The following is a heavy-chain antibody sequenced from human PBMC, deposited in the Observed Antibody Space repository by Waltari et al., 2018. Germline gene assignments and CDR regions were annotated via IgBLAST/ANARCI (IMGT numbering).Heavy chain of an antibody. D-gene: IGHD4-17*01. V-gene: IGHV1-69*08. CDR3: ARGRTTVTTFNAFDI. CDR1: GGTFSSYA. CDR2: IIPIFGTA. J-gene: IGHJ3*02. Sequence: QVQLVQSGAEVKKPGSSVKVSCQASGGTFSSYAISWGRQALGQGLEWMGRIIPIFGTANYAQKFQGRVTITADKSTSTAYMELSSLRSEDTAVYYCARGRTTVTTFNAFDIWGQGTMVTVSS.